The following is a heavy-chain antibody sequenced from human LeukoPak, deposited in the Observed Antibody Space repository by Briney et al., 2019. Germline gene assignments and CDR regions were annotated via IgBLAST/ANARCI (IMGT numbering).Heavy chain of an antibody. J-gene: IGHJ6*03. D-gene: IGHD6-6*01. CDR1: GFTFSSYG. CDR3: AKDGYSSSWRLGYYYYYMDV. V-gene: IGHV3-30*02. CDR2: IRYDGSNK. Sequence: GGSLRLSCAASGFTFSSYGMHWVRQAPGKGLEWVAFIRYDGSNKYYADSVKGRFTISRDNSKNTLYLQMNSLRAEDTAVYYCAKDGYSSSWRLGYYYYYMDVWGKGTTVTVSS.